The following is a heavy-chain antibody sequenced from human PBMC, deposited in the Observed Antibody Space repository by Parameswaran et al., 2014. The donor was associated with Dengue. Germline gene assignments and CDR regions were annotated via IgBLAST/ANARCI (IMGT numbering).Heavy chain of an antibody. V-gene: IGHV4-34*01. Sequence: ASETLSLTCAVYGGSFSGYYWSWIRQPPGKGLEWIGEINHSGSTNYNPSLKSRVTISVDTSKNQFSLKLSSVTAADTAVYYCARGPRVRGVIAYWGQGTLVTVSS. CDR3: ARGPRVRGVIAY. D-gene: IGHD3-10*01. CDR2: INHSGST. J-gene: IGHJ4*02. CDR1: GGSFSGYY.